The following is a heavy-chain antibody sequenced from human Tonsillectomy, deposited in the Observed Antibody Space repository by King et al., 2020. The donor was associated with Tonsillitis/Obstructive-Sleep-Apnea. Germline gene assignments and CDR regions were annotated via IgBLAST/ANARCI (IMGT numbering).Heavy chain of an antibody. CDR1: GFSLSTTGVG. D-gene: IGHD2-2*01. Sequence: TLQESGPTLVKPTQTLTLTCTFSGFSLSTTGVGVGWIRQPPGEALEWLALIYWDEDERYSPSLRSRLTITKDTSKNQVVLKMTNMDPVDTATYYCVRRRGQVPAAMRGEKNWFAPWGQGTLVTVSS. CDR2: IYWDEDE. CDR3: VRRRGQVPAAMRGEKNWFAP. J-gene: IGHJ5*02. V-gene: IGHV2-5*02.